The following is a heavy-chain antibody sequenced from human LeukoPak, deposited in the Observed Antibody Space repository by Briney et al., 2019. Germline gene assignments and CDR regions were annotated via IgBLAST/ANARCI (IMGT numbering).Heavy chain of an antibody. CDR1: GFTFSSYA. J-gene: IGHJ4*02. D-gene: IGHD6-19*01. Sequence: PGRSPRLSCAASGFTFSSYAMHWVRQAPGKGLEWVAVISYDGSNKYYADSVKGRFTISRDNSKNTLYLQMNSLRAEDTAVYYCARESLSSSGWYEGGDYWGQGTLVTVSS. CDR2: ISYDGSNK. V-gene: IGHV3-30-3*01. CDR3: ARESLSSSGWYEGGDY.